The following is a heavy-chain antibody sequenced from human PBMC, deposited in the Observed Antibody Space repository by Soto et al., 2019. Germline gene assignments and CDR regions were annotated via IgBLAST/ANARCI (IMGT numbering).Heavy chain of an antibody. J-gene: IGHJ5*02. V-gene: IGHV1-69*01. CDR3: AREVEVHPPAFGA. CDR1: GGTFGNYA. D-gene: IGHD2-2*01. Sequence: QLQLVQSGTEVKKPGSSVTVSCKASGGTFGNYAINWLRQAPGQGLQWMGDISPMFHKANYEQTFQGRVSITADEYTNTVYMELSSLRSEDTALYYCAREVEVHPPAFGAWGQGTLVTVSS. CDR2: ISPMFHKA.